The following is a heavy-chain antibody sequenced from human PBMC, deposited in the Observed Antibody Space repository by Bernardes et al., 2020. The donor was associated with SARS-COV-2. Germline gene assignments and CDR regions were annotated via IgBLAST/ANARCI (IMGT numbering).Heavy chain of an antibody. J-gene: IGHJ3*02. Sequence: GGSLRLSCAASGFTFSSYAMSWLRQAPGKGLEWVSAIRASGANTYYADSVKGRFTISRDNSKNTLYLQLNSLRAEDTAVYFCARAVDPRTAFDIWGQGTMVSVSS. V-gene: IGHV3-23*01. CDR3: ARAVDPRTAFDI. D-gene: IGHD3-9*01. CDR2: IRASGANT. CDR1: GFTFSSYA.